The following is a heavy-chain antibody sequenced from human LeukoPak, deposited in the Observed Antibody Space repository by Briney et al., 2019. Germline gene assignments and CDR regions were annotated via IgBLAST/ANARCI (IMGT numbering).Heavy chain of an antibody. CDR3: ARYGRTFDY. CDR2: ISGSGSII. D-gene: IGHD1-26*01. J-gene: IGHJ4*02. Sequence: PGGSLRLSCAASGFTFINYGMNWVRQAPGKGLEWVSYISGSGSIIYYADSVKGRFTISRDDAKNSLYLQMNSLRAEDTAVYFCARYGRTFDYWGQGTLVTVSS. V-gene: IGHV3-48*01. CDR1: GFTFINYG.